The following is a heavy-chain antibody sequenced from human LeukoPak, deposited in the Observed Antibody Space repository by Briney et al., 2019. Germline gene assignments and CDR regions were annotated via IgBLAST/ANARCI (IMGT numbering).Heavy chain of an antibody. V-gene: IGHV3-53*01. CDR2: IYAGGST. Sequence: PGGSLRLSCAASGFIVSSNCMSWVRQAPGKGLEWVSVIYAGGSTFYADSVKGRFTISRDSSKNTLYLQMNSLRGEDTAVYYCARGNTKSYGEHYDYWGQGTLVTVSS. D-gene: IGHD5-18*01. CDR1: GFIVSSNC. CDR3: ARGNTKSYGEHYDY. J-gene: IGHJ4*02.